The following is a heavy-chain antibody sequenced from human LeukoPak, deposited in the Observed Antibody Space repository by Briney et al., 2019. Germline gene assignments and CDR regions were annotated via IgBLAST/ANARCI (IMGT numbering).Heavy chain of an antibody. CDR1: GFTFSSYG. CDR2: IRYDGSNK. D-gene: IGHD5-18*01. J-gene: IGHJ4*02. Sequence: GGSLRLSRAASGFTFSSYGMHWVRQAPGKGLEWVAFIRYDGSNKYYADSVKGRFTISRDNSKNTLYLQMNSLRAEDTAVYYCAKVELGDTAMSYWGQGTLVTVSS. CDR3: AKVELGDTAMSY. V-gene: IGHV3-30*02.